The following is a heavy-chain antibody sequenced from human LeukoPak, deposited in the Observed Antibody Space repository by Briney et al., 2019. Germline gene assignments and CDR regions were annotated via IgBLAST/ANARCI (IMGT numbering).Heavy chain of an antibody. CDR1: GFTFSSNG. CDR3: AKDSGCSGGSCYRHNPFDY. Sequence: PGGSLRLSCAASGFTFSSNGMHWVRQAPGKGLEWVAFIRYDGSNKYYADSVKGRFTISRDNSKNTLYLQMNSLRAEDTAVYYCAKDSGCSGGSCYRHNPFDYWGQGTLVSVSS. D-gene: IGHD2-15*01. J-gene: IGHJ4*02. CDR2: IRYDGSNK. V-gene: IGHV3-30*02.